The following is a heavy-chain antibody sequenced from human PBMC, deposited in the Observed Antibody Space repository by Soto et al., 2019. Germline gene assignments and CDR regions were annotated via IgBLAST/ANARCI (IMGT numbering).Heavy chain of an antibody. CDR2: IYTSGST. J-gene: IGHJ4*02. V-gene: IGHV4-4*07. CDR3: ARDSPTIWFGELGGGGAFDY. Sequence: QVQLQESGPGLVKPSETLSLTCTVSGGSISSYYWSWIRQPAGKGLEWIGRIYTSGSTNYNPSLKGRVTMSVETSKTQFSRKLSSVTAADTAVYYCARDSPTIWFGELGGGGAFDYWGQGTLVTVSS. D-gene: IGHD3-10*01. CDR1: GGSISSYY.